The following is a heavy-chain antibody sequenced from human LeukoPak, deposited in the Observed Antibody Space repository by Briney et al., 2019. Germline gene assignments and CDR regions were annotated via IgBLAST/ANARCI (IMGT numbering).Heavy chain of an antibody. CDR1: GGSISTSNSY. Sequence: SETLSLTCAVSGGSISTSNSYWGWIRRPPGKGLEWVGSIYYSGNTYYNPSLKSRVTISVDTSKNQFSLKLSSVTAADTAVYYCARTPNQPYYDILTGYSPDDAFDIWGQGTMVTVSS. D-gene: IGHD3-9*01. CDR2: IYYSGNT. J-gene: IGHJ3*02. CDR3: ARTPNQPYYDILTGYSPDDAFDI. V-gene: IGHV4-39*01.